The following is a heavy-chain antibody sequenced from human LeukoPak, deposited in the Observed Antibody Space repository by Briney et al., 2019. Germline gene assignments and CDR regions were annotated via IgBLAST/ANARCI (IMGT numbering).Heavy chain of an antibody. CDR3: ASNYDFWSGPYYYYYGMDV. D-gene: IGHD3-3*01. Sequence: PGGSLRLSCAASGFTVSSNYMSGVRQAPGKGLEWVSVIYSGGSTYYADSVKGRFTISRDNSKNTLYLQMNSLRAEDTAVYYCASNYDFWSGPYYYYYGMDVWGQGTTVTVSS. CDR2: IYSGGST. CDR1: GFTVSSNY. J-gene: IGHJ6*02. V-gene: IGHV3-66*01.